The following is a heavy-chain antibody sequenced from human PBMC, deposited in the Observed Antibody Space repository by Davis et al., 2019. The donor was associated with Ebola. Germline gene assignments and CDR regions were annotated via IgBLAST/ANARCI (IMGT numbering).Heavy chain of an antibody. CDR3: ARDRYSDGSGYFFEQSH. J-gene: IGHJ4*02. V-gene: IGHV1-69*13. Sequence: SVTVSCKASGGTFSSYAISWVRQAPGQGLEWMGGIIPRFDTANYAQRLQGRVTITADESTSPAYMELSSLRSEDTAVYYCARDRYSDGSGYFFEQSHWGQGTLVTVSS. D-gene: IGHD3-22*01. CDR2: IIPRFDTA. CDR1: GGTFSSYA.